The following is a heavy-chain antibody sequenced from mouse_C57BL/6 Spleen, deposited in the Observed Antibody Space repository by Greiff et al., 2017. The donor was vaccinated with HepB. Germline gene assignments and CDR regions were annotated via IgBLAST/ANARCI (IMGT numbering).Heavy chain of an antibody. CDR1: GYTFTDYY. J-gene: IGHJ2*01. Sequence: VQLQQSGPELVKPGASVKISCKASGYTFTDYYMNWVKQSHGKSLEWIGDINPNNGGTSYNQKFKGKATLTVDKSSSTAYMELRSLTSEDSAVYYCARKEGYGYDDYWGQGTTLTVSS. V-gene: IGHV1-26*01. CDR3: ARKEGYGYDDY. CDR2: INPNNGGT. D-gene: IGHD2-2*01.